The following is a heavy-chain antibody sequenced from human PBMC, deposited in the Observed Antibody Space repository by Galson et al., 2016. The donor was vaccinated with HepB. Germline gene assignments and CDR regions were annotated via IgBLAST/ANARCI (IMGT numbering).Heavy chain of an antibody. CDR1: GYTFNSYG. Sequence: SVKVSCKASGYTFNSYGISWVRQAPGQGLEWMGWISAYNGNTNYAQKLQGRVTMTTDTSTSTAYMELRSLRSDDTAVYYCATASSGITMIPTDYWGQGTLVTVSS. J-gene: IGHJ4*02. CDR2: ISAYNGNT. D-gene: IGHD3-22*01. V-gene: IGHV1-18*01. CDR3: ATASSGITMIPTDY.